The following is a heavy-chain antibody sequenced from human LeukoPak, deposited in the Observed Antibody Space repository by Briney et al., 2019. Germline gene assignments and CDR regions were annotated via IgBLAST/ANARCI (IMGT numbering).Heavy chain of an antibody. Sequence: GGSLRLSCAASGFTFSTYAMHWVRQAPGKGLEWVAVISYDGTNKYYAGSVRGRFTISRDDSKNTLYLQMNSLRAEDTAVYYCAKSEQWLVLGVDYWGQGTLVTVSS. J-gene: IGHJ4*02. CDR1: GFTFSTYA. CDR2: ISYDGTNK. V-gene: IGHV3-30-3*02. CDR3: AKSEQWLVLGVDY. D-gene: IGHD6-19*01.